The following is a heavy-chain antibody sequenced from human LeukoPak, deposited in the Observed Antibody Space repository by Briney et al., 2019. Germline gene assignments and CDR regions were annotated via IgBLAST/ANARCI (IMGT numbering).Heavy chain of an antibody. D-gene: IGHD6-19*01. CDR1: GGSVSSGGFS. Sequence: PSQTLSLTCAVSGGSVSSGGFSWRWIRQPPGKGLECIGSISHTGSTYYNPSLKSRVTISVDSSKNQFSLKLSSVTAADTAVYYCAGSGWYGAFDIWGQGTMVTVSS. J-gene: IGHJ3*02. V-gene: IGHV4-30-2*01. CDR3: AGSGWYGAFDI. CDR2: ISHTGST.